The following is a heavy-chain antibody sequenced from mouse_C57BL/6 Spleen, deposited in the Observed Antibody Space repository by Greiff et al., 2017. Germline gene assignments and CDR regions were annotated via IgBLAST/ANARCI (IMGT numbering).Heavy chain of an antibody. J-gene: IGHJ3*01. CDR3: ARSDDGYSAWFAY. V-gene: IGHV1-55*01. CDR2: IYPGSGST. Sequence: QVQLQQPGAELVKPGASVKMSCKASGYTFTSYWITWVKQRPGQGLGWIGDIYPGSGSTNYNEKFKSKATLTVDTSSSTAYMQLSSLTSEDSAVYYCARSDDGYSAWFAYWGQGTLVTVSA. CDR1: GYTFTSYW. D-gene: IGHD2-3*01.